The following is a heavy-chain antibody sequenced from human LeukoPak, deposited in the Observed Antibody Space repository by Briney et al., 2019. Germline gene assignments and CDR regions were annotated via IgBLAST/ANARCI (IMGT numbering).Heavy chain of an antibody. J-gene: IGHJ4*02. Sequence: KAGGSLRLSCAASGFTFSSYAMSWVRQAPGKGLEWVSAISGSGGSTYYADSVKGRFTISRDNSKNTLYLQMNSLRTEDTAVYYCNTDPSFFVIPQWGQGTLVTVSP. V-gene: IGHV3-23*01. CDR2: ISGSGGST. CDR3: NTDPSFFVIPQ. D-gene: IGHD3-16*02. CDR1: GFTFSSYA.